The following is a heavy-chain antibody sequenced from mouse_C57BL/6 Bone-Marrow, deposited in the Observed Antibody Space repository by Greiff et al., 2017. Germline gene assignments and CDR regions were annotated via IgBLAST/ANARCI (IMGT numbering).Heavy chain of an antibody. V-gene: IGHV1-19*01. J-gene: IGHJ3*01. D-gene: IGHD1-1*01. CDR2: INPYNGGT. CDR1: GYTFTDYY. CDR3: AREAITTVRFAY. Sequence: VQLQQSGPVLVKPGASVKMSCKASGYTFTDYYMNWVKQSHGKSLEWIGVINPYNGGTSYNQKFTGKATLTVDKSSSTAYMELNSLTSEDSAVYYCAREAITTVRFAYWGQGTLVTVSA.